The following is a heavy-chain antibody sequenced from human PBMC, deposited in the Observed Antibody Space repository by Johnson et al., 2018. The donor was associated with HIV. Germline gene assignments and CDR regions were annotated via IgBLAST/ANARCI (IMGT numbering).Heavy chain of an antibody. D-gene: IGHD2-21*02. CDR2: MSYDGSNK. CDR1: GFTFSSYV. J-gene: IGHJ3*02. Sequence: QVQLVESGGGVVQPGRSLRLSCAASGFTFSSYVMHLVRQAPGKGLEWVAVMSYDGSNKYYADSVKGRFTISRDNSKNTLYLQMNSLRAEDTAVYYCASRGDCGGDCYSAFDIWGQGTMVTVSS. V-gene: IGHV3-30*04. CDR3: ASRGDCGGDCYSAFDI.